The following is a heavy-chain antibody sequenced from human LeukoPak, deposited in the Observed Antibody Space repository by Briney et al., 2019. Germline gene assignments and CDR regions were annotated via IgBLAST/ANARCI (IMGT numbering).Heavy chain of an antibody. V-gene: IGHV3-23*01. J-gene: IGHJ4*02. Sequence: PGGSLRLSCAASGFTFSSYGMSWVRQAPGKGLEWVSAISGSGGSTYYADSVKGRFTISRDNSKNTLYLQMNSLRAEDTAVYYCAKVRPEGKRGRHFDYWGQGTLVTVSS. CDR2: ISGSGGST. D-gene: IGHD1-14*01. CDR3: AKVRPEGKRGRHFDY. CDR1: GFTFSSYG.